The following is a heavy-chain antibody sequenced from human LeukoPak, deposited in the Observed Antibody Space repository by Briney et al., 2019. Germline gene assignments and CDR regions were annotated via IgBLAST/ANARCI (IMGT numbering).Heavy chain of an antibody. CDR1: GGTFSSYT. J-gene: IGHJ3*02. Sequence: SVKVSCKXSGGTFSSYTISWVRQAPGQGLEWMGRIIPILGIANYAQKFQGRVTITADKSTSTAYMELSSLGSEDTAVYYCARRKGYCSSTSCPHDAFDIWGQGTMVTVSS. D-gene: IGHD2-2*01. CDR3: ARRKGYCSSTSCPHDAFDI. V-gene: IGHV1-69*02. CDR2: IIPILGIA.